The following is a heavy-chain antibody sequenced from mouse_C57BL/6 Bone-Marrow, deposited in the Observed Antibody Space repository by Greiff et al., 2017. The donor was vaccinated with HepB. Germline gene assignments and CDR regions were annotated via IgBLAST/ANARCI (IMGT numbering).Heavy chain of an antibody. V-gene: IGHV5-12*01. CDR1: GFTFSDYY. D-gene: IGHD1-1*01. CDR2: ISNGGGST. Sequence: EVQLVESGGGLVQPGGSLKLSCAASGFTFSDYYMYWVRQTPEKRLEWVAYISNGGGSTYYPDTVKGRFTISRDNAKNTLYLQMSRLKSEDTAMYYCARDGYYYGSSPNVWGTGTTVTVSS. J-gene: IGHJ1*03. CDR3: ARDGYYYGSSPNV.